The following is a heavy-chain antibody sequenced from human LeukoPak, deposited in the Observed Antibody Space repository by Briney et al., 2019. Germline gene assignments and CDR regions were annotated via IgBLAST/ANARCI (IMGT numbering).Heavy chain of an antibody. CDR1: GGSFSGYY. CDR3: ARHSGYYDP. CDR2: INHSGST. D-gene: IGHD3-22*01. Sequence: SETLSLTCAVYGGSFSGYYWSWIRQPPGKGLEWIGEINHSGSTNYNPSLRSRVTISVDTSKNQFSLKLSSVTAADTAVYYCARHSGYYDPWGQGTMVTVSS. J-gene: IGHJ3*01. V-gene: IGHV4-34*01.